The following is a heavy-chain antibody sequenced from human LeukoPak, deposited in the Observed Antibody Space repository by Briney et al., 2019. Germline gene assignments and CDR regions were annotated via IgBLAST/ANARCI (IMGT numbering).Heavy chain of an antibody. CDR1: GFTFTTYS. CDR3: ARSRDNYYNAMDV. J-gene: IGHJ6*02. V-gene: IGHV3-21*01. Sequence: GGSLRLSCSASGFTFTTYSLKWVRRAPGKGLEWVSSISSGGSYIYYADSVKGRFTISRDNAKNSLYLQMNSLRAEDTAVYYCARSRDNYYNAMDVWGQGTTVTVSS. CDR2: ISSGGSYI. D-gene: IGHD2-15*01.